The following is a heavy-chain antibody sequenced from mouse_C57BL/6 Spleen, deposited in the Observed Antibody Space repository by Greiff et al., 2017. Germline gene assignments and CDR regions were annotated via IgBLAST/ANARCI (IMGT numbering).Heavy chain of an antibody. D-gene: IGHD2-2*01. J-gene: IGHJ4*01. Sequence: QVQLQQSGAELVRPGTSVKVSCKAPGYAFTNYLIEWVKQRPGQGLEWIGVINPGSGGTNYNEKFKGKATLTADKSSSTAYMQLSSLTSEDSAVYFCARSGGYDLGYAMDYWGQGTSVTVSS. CDR1: GYAFTNYL. CDR3: ARSGGYDLGYAMDY. CDR2: INPGSGGT. V-gene: IGHV1-54*01.